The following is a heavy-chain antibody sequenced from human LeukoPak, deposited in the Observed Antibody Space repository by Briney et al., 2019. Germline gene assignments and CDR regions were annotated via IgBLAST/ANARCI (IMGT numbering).Heavy chain of an antibody. J-gene: IGHJ4*02. V-gene: IGHV3-23*01. CDR3: AKDEGRLITNWYRQY. Sequence: PGGSLRLSCAASGFTFSSYAMSWVRQAPGKGLEWVSAISGSGGSTYYADSVRGRFALSRDNSKNTLYLQLNSLTAEDTAMYYCAKDEGRLITNWYRQYWGQGTPVTVSS. D-gene: IGHD1-1*01. CDR1: GFTFSSYA. CDR2: ISGSGGST.